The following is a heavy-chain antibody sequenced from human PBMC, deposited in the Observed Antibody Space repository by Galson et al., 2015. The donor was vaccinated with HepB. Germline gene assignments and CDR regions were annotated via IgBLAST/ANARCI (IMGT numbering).Heavy chain of an antibody. CDR3: ARDLRGSGWYVDY. Sequence: SLRLSCAASGFTFSSYWMSWVRQAPGKGLEWVANIKQDGSEKYYVDSVKGRFTISRDNAKNSLYLQMNSLRAEDTAVYYCARDLRGSGWYVDYWGRGTLVTVSS. D-gene: IGHD6-19*01. V-gene: IGHV3-7*01. CDR1: GFTFSSYW. CDR2: IKQDGSEK. J-gene: IGHJ2*01.